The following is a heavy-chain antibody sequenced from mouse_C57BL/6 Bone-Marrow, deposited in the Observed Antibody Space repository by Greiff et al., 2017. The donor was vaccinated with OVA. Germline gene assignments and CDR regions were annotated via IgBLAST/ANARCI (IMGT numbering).Heavy chain of an antibody. CDR1: GYTFTTYP. Sequence: LEESGAELVKPGASVKMSCKASGYTFTTYPIEWMKQNHGKSLEWIGNFHPYNDDTKYNEKFKGKATLTVEKSSSTVYLELSRLTSDDSAVYYCARTEIYYGYPWFAYWGQGTLVTVSA. J-gene: IGHJ3*01. CDR3: ARTEIYYGYPWFAY. CDR2: FHPYNDDT. D-gene: IGHD2-2*01. V-gene: IGHV1-47*01.